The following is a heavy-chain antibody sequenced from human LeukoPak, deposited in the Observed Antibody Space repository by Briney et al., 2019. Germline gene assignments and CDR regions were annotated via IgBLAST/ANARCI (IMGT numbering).Heavy chain of an antibody. J-gene: IGHJ4*02. CDR1: GVSINSHY. V-gene: IGHV4-4*09. CDR3: VVSPNQDFFDY. Sequence: SETLSLTCTVSGVSINSHYLNWIRQPPGKGLEWIGHIQGSGRTNYNPPLKSRVTMSVDTSKRQFSLNLKSLTAADTAVYYCVVSPNQDFFDYWGQGPLVTVSS. CDR2: IQGSGRT.